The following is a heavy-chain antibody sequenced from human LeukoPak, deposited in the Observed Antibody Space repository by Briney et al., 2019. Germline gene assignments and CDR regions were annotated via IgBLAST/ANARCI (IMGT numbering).Heavy chain of an antibody. J-gene: IGHJ4*02. V-gene: IGHV3-33*01. Sequence: GGSLRLSCAASGFTFSSYGMHWVRQAPGKGLEWVAVIWYDGSNKYYADSVKGRFTISRDNSKNTLYLQMNSLRAEDTAVYYCARDSRGGDSSSLNYWGQGTLVTVSS. D-gene: IGHD6-13*01. CDR2: IWYDGSNK. CDR3: ARDSRGGDSSSLNY. CDR1: GFTFSSYG.